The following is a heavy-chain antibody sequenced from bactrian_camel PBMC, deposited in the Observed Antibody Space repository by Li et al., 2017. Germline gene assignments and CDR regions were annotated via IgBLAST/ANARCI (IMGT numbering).Heavy chain of an antibody. Sequence: VQLVESGGGLVQPGGSLRLSCAASGFTFSSFYMSWVRQAPGKGLEWVSAISNGGSRYYADSDSMKGRFTITRDTATNTVYLQMNSLKTEDTAMYYCAKVRYCSGGYCHEEFGYWGQGTQVTVS. CDR2: ISNGGSR. CDR1: GFTFSSFY. CDR3: AKVRYCSGGYCHEEFGY. V-gene: IGHV3S40*01. D-gene: IGHD2*01. J-gene: IGHJ6*01.